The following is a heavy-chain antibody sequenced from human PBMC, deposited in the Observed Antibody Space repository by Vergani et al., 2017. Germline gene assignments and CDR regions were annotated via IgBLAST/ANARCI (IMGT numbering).Heavy chain of an antibody. CDR2: IRNKANDYTT. J-gene: IGHJ3*02. D-gene: IGHD1-1*01. Sequence: EVDLVESGGGLAQPGGSLRLSCAASGFIFSDHYMDWVRQAPGKGLEWVGRIRNKANDYTTQYAASVKGRFTISRDDSKSYLYLQMNSLQTEDTALYYCVRVKGSNWNDHLYDIWGQGTLGTVSS. CDR1: GFIFSDHY. V-gene: IGHV3-72*01. CDR3: VRVKGSNWNDHLYDI.